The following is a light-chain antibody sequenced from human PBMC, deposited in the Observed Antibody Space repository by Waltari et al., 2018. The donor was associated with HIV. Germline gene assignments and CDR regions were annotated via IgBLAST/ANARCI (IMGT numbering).Light chain of an antibody. Sequence: QSALTQPRSVPGSPGQSVPISCPGTYRHVGDSNYVSWYQQHPGKAPKLMIYDVSQRPSGVPDRFSGSKSGNTASLTISGLQADDDADYYCCSFAGTYTIFGGGTKLTVL. V-gene: IGLV2-11*01. CDR1: YRHVGDSNY. CDR3: CSFAGTYTI. J-gene: IGLJ2*01. CDR2: DVS.